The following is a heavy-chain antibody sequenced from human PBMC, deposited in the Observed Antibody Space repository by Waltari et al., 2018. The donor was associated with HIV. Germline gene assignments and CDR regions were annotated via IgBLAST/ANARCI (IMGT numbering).Heavy chain of an antibody. Sequence: EVQLVESGGGLVKPGGCMTLSCAASGFTLSSLRLNWGRQAPGKGMEWVSSISSSSKYIYYTDSVKGRFTISRDNVKNSLYLQMNSLRAEDTAVYYCAGDDGVAFDIWGQGTMVTVSS. CDR2: ISSSSKYI. CDR3: AGDDGVAFDI. D-gene: IGHD3-10*01. V-gene: IGHV3-21*01. J-gene: IGHJ3*02. CDR1: GFTLSSLR.